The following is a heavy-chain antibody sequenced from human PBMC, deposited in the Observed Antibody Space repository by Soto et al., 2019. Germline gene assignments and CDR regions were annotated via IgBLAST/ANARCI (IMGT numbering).Heavy chain of an antibody. CDR3: AKDGYCSSTSCHPYNWFDP. Sequence: GGSLRLSCAASGFTFSSYAMSWVRQAPGKGLEWVSAISGSGGSTYYADSVKGRFTISRDNSKNTLYLQMNSLRAEDTAVYYCAKDGYCSSTSCHPYNWFDPWGQGTLVTVSS. V-gene: IGHV3-23*01. J-gene: IGHJ5*02. CDR1: GFTFSSYA. CDR2: ISGSGGST. D-gene: IGHD2-2*03.